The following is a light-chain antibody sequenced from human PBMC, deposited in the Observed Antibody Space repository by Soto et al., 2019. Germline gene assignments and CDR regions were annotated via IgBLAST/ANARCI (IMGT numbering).Light chain of an antibody. J-gene: IGKJ5*01. Sequence: EIVLTHSPATLSLSPGERATLSCRARQSHSGYLAWYQQKPGQAPRLLIYDASNRATGIPARFSGSGSETDFTLTISSLEPEDFAVYYCQQRSNWPHSITFGQGTRLEIK. CDR2: DAS. V-gene: IGKV3-11*01. CDR1: QSHSGY. CDR3: QQRSNWPHSIT.